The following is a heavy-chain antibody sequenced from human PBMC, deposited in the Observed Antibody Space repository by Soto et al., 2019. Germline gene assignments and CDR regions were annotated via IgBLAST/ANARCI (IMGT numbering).Heavy chain of an antibody. J-gene: IGHJ5*02. D-gene: IGHD6-13*01. Sequence: PSETLSLTCTVSGGSISSGGYYWSWIRQHPGKGLEWIGYIYYSGSTYYNPSLKSRVTISVDTSKNQFSLKLSPVTAADTAVYYCARDRRIAAAGFNWFDPWGQGTLVTVSS. CDR2: IYYSGST. V-gene: IGHV4-31*03. CDR1: GGSISSGGYY. CDR3: ARDRRIAAAGFNWFDP.